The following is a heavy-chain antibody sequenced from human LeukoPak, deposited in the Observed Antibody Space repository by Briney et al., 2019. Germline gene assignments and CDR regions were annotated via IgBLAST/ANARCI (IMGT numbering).Heavy chain of an antibody. J-gene: IGHJ4*02. Sequence: PGGSLRLSCAASGFIFSRYSMNWVRQAPGKGLEWISSIGGSSFYIFHADSVKGRFTISRDNAKNSLYLQMNDLRAEDSAVYYCARDTGLSFDYWGQGTLVTVSS. CDR2: IGGSSFYI. V-gene: IGHV3-21*01. CDR3: ARDTGLSFDY. CDR1: GFIFSRYS. D-gene: IGHD1-1*01.